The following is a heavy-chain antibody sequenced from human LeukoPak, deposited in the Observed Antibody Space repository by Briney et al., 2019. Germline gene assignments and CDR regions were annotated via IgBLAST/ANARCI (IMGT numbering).Heavy chain of an antibody. V-gene: IGHV3-48*02. D-gene: IGHD3-22*01. CDR2: ITGSSSTI. CDR3: ARDAYDTSAYYYFDY. Sequence: PGGSLRLSCAASGFTFSSCDMNWVRQAPGKGLEWVSYITGSSSTIYYADSVKGRFTISRDNAKNSLYLQTNSLRDEDTAVYYCARDAYDTSAYYYFDYWGQGTLVTVSS. CDR1: GFTFSSCD. J-gene: IGHJ4*02.